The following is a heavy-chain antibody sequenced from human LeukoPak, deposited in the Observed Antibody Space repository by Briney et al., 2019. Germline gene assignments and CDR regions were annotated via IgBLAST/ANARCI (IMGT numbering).Heavy chain of an antibody. V-gene: IGHV4-34*01. J-gene: IGHJ4*02. CDR2: IKHSGSA. CDR1: SGLFSCHY. Sequence: SETLSLTCAVWSGLFSCHYWMCHRQPPGKGLEWIGEIKHSGSANYNPSLKSRVTISVDTSKNQFSLKVRSVTAADTAVYYCARGRSRAPGNYWGQGTLVTVSS. CDR3: ARGRSRAPGNY.